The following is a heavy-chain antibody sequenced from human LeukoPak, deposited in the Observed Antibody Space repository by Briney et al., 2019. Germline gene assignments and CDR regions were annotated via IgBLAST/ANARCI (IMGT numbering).Heavy chain of an antibody. CDR3: ARVLITMIVVEKDAFDI. Sequence: PSETLSLTCAVYGGSFSGYYWSWVRQPPGKGLEWIGEFNHSGSTNYNSSLKSRVTISVDTSKNQFSLKLSSVTAADTAVYYCARVLITMIVVEKDAFDIWGQGTMVTVSS. V-gene: IGHV4-34*01. D-gene: IGHD3-22*01. CDR2: FNHSGST. J-gene: IGHJ3*02. CDR1: GGSFSGYY.